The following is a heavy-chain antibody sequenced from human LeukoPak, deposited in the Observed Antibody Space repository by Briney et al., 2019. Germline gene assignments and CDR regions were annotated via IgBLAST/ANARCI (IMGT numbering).Heavy chain of an antibody. D-gene: IGHD3-10*01. J-gene: IGHJ4*02. CDR1: GFTFGNYA. CDR3: ARTYSYGAGTYSSFGY. Sequence: QRGGSLTLSCAAFGFTFGNYALHWVRQAPGKGLEYVSGLRPNGDSTYYATSVKGRFTIYRHNPHHTLFLQMGSLRVEDTAVYYCARTYSYGAGTYSSFGYWGQGTLVSVSP. V-gene: IGHV3-64*01. CDR2: LRPNGDST.